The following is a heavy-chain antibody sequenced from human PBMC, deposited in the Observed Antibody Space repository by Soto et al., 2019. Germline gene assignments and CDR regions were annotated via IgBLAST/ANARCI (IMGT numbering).Heavy chain of an antibody. V-gene: IGHV1-8*01. Sequence: ASVKVSCKASGYTFTSYDINWVRQATGQGLEWMGWMNPNSGNTGYAQKFQGRVTMTRNTSISTAYMELSSLRSEDTAVYYCERFCNHHNLYAYSGQGTFVIVSS. CDR2: MNPNSGNT. J-gene: IGHJ4*02. CDR3: ERFCNHHNLYAY. CDR1: GYTFTSYD. D-gene: IGHD1-1*01.